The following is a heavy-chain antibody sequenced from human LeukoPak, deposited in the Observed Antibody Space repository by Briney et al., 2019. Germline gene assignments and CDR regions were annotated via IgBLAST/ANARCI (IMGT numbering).Heavy chain of an antibody. CDR3: ARGFYDSSGYYFDY. Sequence: GGSLRLSCAASGLTFSSYAMSWVRQAPGKGLEWVSVIYSGGSTYYADSVKGRFTISRDNSKNTLYLQMNSLRAEDTAVYYCARGFYDSSGYYFDYWGQGALVTVSS. V-gene: IGHV3-66*01. CDR2: IYSGGST. CDR1: GLTFSSYA. D-gene: IGHD3-22*01. J-gene: IGHJ4*02.